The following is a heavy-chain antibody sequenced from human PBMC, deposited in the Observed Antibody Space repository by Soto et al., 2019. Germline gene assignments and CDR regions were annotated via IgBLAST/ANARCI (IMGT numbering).Heavy chain of an antibody. CDR3: ARDGIGYCISTSCYFVDY. CDR2: ISGSGGGT. V-gene: IGHV3-23*01. D-gene: IGHD2-2*01. Sequence: EVQLLESGGGVVQPGGSLRLSCAASGFTFSSYAMSLVRQAPGKGLEWVSAISGSGGGTDYADSVKGRFTISRDNSKITLYLQMNSLRAEDTAVYYCARDGIGYCISTSCYFVDYWGQGPLVTVSS. J-gene: IGHJ4*02. CDR1: GFTFSSYA.